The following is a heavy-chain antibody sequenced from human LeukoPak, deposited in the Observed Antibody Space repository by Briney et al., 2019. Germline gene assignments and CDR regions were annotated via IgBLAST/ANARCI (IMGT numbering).Heavy chain of an antibody. V-gene: IGHV3-53*01. CDR2: IYSGGST. J-gene: IGHJ3*02. CDR1: GFTVSSNY. CDR3: ARREVGDDAFDI. D-gene: IGHD1-26*01. Sequence: GGSLRLSCAASGFTVSSNYMSWVRQAPGKGLEWVSVIYSGGSTYYADSVKGRFTISRDNSKNTLYLQMNSLRAEDTAVYYCARREVGDDAFDIWGQGTMVTVSS.